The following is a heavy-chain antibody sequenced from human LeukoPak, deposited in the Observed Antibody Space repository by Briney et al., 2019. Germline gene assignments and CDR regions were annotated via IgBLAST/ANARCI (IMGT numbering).Heavy chain of an antibody. D-gene: IGHD3-16*01. CDR3: ARNWGNLYFDL. V-gene: IGHV3-13*01. CDR2: ISVNGDT. CDR1: DSSFSSLG. J-gene: IGHJ2*01. Sequence: GGSLRLSCAAPDSSFSSLGMHWVRQAPGRGLEWVAGISVNGDTFHIDSVRGRFTISRENAKNSLYLQMNSLRVEDTALYYCARNWGNLYFDLWGRGTLVTVSS.